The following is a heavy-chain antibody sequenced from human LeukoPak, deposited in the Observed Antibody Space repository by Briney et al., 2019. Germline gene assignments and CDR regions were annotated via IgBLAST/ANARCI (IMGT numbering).Heavy chain of an antibody. CDR1: GGSFSGYY. CDR3: ARDNSGSYTPDAFDI. CDR2: IYTSGST. Sequence: KPSETLSLTCAVYGGSFSGYYWSWIRQPAGKGLEWIGRIYTSGSTNYNPSLKSRVTMSVDTSKNQFSLKLSSVTAADTAVYYCARDNSGSYTPDAFDIWGQGTMVTVSS. V-gene: IGHV4-4*07. D-gene: IGHD1-26*01. J-gene: IGHJ3*02.